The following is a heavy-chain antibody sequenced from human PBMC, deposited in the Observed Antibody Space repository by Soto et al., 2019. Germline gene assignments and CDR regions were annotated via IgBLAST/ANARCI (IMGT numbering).Heavy chain of an antibody. Sequence: SETLSLTCAVYGGSFSGYYWSWIRQPPGKGLEWIGEISHSGSTNYNPSLKSRVTISVDTSKNQFSLKLSSVTAADTAVYYCARANVEYCSGGSCYPPNFDYWGQGTLVTVSS. CDR3: ARANVEYCSGGSCYPPNFDY. CDR2: ISHSGST. D-gene: IGHD2-15*01. J-gene: IGHJ4*02. CDR1: GGSFSGYY. V-gene: IGHV4-34*01.